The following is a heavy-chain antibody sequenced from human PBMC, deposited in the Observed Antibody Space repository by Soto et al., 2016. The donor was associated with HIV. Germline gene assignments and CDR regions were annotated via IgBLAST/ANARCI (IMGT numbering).Heavy chain of an antibody. CDR2: IIPILGIA. D-gene: IGHD5-12*01. CDR3: AREGGYGGLLDI. V-gene: IGHV1-69*10. CDR1: GGTFSSYA. Sequence: QVQLVQSGAEVKKPGSSVKVSCKASGGTFSSYAISWVRQAPGQGLEWMGGIIPILGIANYAQKFQGRVTITADKSTSTAYMELSSLRSEDTAVYNCAREGGYGGLLDIWGQGTMVTVSS. J-gene: IGHJ3*02.